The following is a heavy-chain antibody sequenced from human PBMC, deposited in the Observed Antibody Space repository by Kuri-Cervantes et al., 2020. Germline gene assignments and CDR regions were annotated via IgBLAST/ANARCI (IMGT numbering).Heavy chain of an antibody. V-gene: IGHV3-30*03. J-gene: IGHJ6*02. CDR3: ARDRVVPAADAFISRGRGGMDV. CDR1: GFTFSSYG. CDR2: KSYDGSNK. Sequence: GESLKISCAASGFTFSSYGMHWVRQAPGKGLEWVAVKSYDGSNKYYADSVKGRFTISRDNSKNTLYLQMNSLRDEDTAVYYCARDRVVPAADAFISRGRGGMDVWGQGTTVTVSS. D-gene: IGHD2-2*01.